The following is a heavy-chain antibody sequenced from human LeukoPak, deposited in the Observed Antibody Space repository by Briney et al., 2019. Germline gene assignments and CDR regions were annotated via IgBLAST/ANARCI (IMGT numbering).Heavy chain of an antibody. Sequence: SGNLSFTCTVSGGSISSSSYYWGWVPQPPGKGLGWVVSIYYSGSTYYNPSLKSRVTISVDTSKNQFSLKLSSVTAADTAVYYCARDTPLNYYNSSGYPLFDYWGQGTLVTVSS. J-gene: IGHJ4*02. CDR2: IYYSGST. D-gene: IGHD3-22*01. CDR1: GGSISSSSYY. V-gene: IGHV4-39*07. CDR3: ARDTPLNYYNSSGYPLFDY.